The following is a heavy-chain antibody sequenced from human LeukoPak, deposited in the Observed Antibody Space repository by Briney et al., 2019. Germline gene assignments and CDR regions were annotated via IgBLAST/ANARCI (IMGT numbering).Heavy chain of an antibody. CDR3: ARPRYCSSISCYFHAFDV. D-gene: IGHD2-2*01. Sequence: GGSLRLSCAASGFTFRSYWMTWVRQAPGKGLEWVANIKEDGSEEYYVDSVKGRFTISRDNAKNSLYLQMNSLRAEDTAVYYCARPRYCSSISCYFHAFDVWGQGTMVTVSS. CDR1: GFTFRSYW. J-gene: IGHJ3*01. V-gene: IGHV3-7*01. CDR2: IKEDGSEE.